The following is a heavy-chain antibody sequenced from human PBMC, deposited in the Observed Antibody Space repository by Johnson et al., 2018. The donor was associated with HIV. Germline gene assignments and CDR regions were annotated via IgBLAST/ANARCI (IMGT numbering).Heavy chain of an antibody. V-gene: IGHV3-20*04. CDR3: AKEPFYGGNDAFDI. CDR2: INWNGGST. D-gene: IGHD2/OR15-2a*01. CDR1: GFTFDDYG. J-gene: IGHJ3*02. Sequence: VQLVESGGGLVKPGGSLRLSCAASGFTFDDYGMSWVRQAPGKGLEWVSGINWNGGSTGYADSVKGRFTISRDNSKNTLYLQMNSLRAEDTAVYYCAKEPFYGGNDAFDIWGQGTMVTVSS.